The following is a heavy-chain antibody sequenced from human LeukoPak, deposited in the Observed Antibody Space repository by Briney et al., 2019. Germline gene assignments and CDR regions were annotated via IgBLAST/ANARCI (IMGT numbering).Heavy chain of an antibody. J-gene: IGHJ4*02. CDR2: INHSGST. V-gene: IGHV4-34*01. CDR1: GGSFSGYY. CDR3: ARTPRYYYDSSGYYRTAYFDY. D-gene: IGHD3-22*01. Sequence: SETLSLTCAVYGGSFSGYYWSWIRQPPGKGLEWIGEINHSGSTNYNPSLKSRVTISVDTSKNQFSLKLSSVTAADTAVYYCARTPRYYYDSSGYYRTAYFDYWGQGPLVTVSS.